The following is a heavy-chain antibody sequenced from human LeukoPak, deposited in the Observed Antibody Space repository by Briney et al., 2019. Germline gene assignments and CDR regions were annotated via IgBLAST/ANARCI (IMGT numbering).Heavy chain of an antibody. CDR2: ISHSGST. CDR3: ARGGYSSSSGWFDP. CDR1: GGSFSGYY. J-gene: IGHJ5*02. V-gene: IGHV4-34*01. D-gene: IGHD6-6*01. Sequence: SETLSLTCAVYGGSFSGYYWSWIRQSPGKGLEWIGEISHSGSTYYNPSLKSRVTISLDTSKNQFSLKLSSVTAADMAVYYCARGGYSSSSGWFDPWGQGTLVTVSS.